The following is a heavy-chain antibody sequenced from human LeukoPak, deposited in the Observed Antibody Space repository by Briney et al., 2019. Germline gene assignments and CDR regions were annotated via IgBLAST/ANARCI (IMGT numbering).Heavy chain of an antibody. J-gene: IGHJ4*02. CDR1: GFTVSSNY. CDR3: ARVVVPAAMPQYADY. V-gene: IGHV3-21*01. D-gene: IGHD2-2*01. Sequence: GTSLRLSCAASGFTVSSNYMSWVRQAPGKGLEWVSSISSGSSYIYYADSVKGRFTISRDNAKNSLYLQMNSLRADDTAVYYCARVVVPAAMPQYADYWGQGTLVTVSS. CDR2: ISSGSSYI.